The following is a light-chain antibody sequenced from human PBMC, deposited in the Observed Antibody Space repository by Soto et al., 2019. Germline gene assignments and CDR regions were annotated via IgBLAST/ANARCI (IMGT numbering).Light chain of an antibody. V-gene: IGLV2-8*01. J-gene: IGLJ2*01. CDR1: SSDVGAYDY. CDR2: EVS. CDR3: SSFAGINNLL. Sequence: QSVLTQPPSASGSPGQSVTISCTGTSSDVGAYDYVSWYQQHPGKAPKLMIYEVSQRPSGVPDRFSGSKSGNTASLTIPGLQAEDEGDYYCSSFAGINNLLFGGGTQLTVL.